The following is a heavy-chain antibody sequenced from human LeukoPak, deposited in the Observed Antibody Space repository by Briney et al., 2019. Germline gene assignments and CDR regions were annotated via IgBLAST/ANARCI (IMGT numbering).Heavy chain of an antibody. Sequence: GGSLRLSCAASGFTFSSYWMHWVRQAPGKGLVWVSHINSDGISTGYVDSVKGRFIISRDNAKNTLYLQMNSLRAEDTAVYYCARDLLNYYDSSGYPDYWGQGTLVTVSS. J-gene: IGHJ4*02. CDR1: GFTFSSYW. CDR3: ARDLLNYYDSSGYPDY. V-gene: IGHV3-74*01. CDR2: INSDGIST. D-gene: IGHD3-22*01.